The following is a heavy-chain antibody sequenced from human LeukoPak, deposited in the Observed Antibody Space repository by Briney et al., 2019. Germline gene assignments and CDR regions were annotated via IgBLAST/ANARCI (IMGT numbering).Heavy chain of an antibody. D-gene: IGHD6-6*01. J-gene: IGHJ4*02. CDR1: GFTFSSYG. CDR3: AREPQLGALDY. Sequence: GGSLRLSCAASGFTFSSYGMHWVRQAPGKGLEWVAVIWYDGSNKYYADSVKGRFTISRDNSKNTLYLQMNSLRAEDTAVYYCAREPQLGALDYWGQGTLVTVSS. V-gene: IGHV3-33*01. CDR2: IWYDGSNK.